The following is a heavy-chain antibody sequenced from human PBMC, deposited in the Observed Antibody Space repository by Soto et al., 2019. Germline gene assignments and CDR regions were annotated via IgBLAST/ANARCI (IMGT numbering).Heavy chain of an antibody. CDR3: ARVLAGLDY. Sequence: ASETLSLTCTVSGGSVSSGSYYWSWIRQPPGKGLEWIGYIYYSGSTNYNPSLKSRVTISVDTSKNQFSLKLSSVTAADTAVYYCARVLAGLDYWGQGTLVTVS. CDR2: IYYSGST. J-gene: IGHJ4*02. CDR1: GGSVSSGSYY. V-gene: IGHV4-61*01. D-gene: IGHD3-9*01.